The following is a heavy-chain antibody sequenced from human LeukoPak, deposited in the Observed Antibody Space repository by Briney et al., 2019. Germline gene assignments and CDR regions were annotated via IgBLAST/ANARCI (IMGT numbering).Heavy chain of an antibody. CDR3: ARGRYNWNSLDY. CDR2: MNPNSGNT. D-gene: IGHD1-20*01. J-gene: IGHJ4*02. Sequence: ASVKVSCKASGYTFTIYDINWVRQATGQGLEWMGWMNPNSGNTGYAQRFQGRVTFTRNTSISTAYMELSSLRSEDTAVYYCARGRYNWNSLDYWGQGTLVTVSS. CDR1: GYTFTIYD. V-gene: IGHV1-8*03.